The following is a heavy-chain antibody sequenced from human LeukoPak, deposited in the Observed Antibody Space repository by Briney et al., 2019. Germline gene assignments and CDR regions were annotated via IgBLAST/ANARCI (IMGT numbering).Heavy chain of an antibody. CDR3: ARDQTYGDYWYFDL. CDR1: GFTFSSYS. V-gene: IGHV3-21*01. D-gene: IGHD4-17*01. Sequence: GGSLRLSCAASGFTFSSYSMNWVRQAPGKGLEWVSSISSSSSYIYYADSVKGRFTISRDNAKNTLYLQMNSLRAEDTAVYYCARDQTYGDYWYFDLWGRGTLVTVSS. J-gene: IGHJ2*01. CDR2: ISSSSSYI.